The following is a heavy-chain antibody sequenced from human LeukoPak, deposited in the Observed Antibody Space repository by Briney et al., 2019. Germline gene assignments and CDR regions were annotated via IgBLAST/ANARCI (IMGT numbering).Heavy chain of an antibody. CDR1: GGSFGGYY. V-gene: IGHV4-34*01. D-gene: IGHD2-2*02. CDR3: ASRIPAAIRFGYFDY. Sequence: SETLSLTCAVYGGSFGGYYWSWIRQPPGKGLEWIGEINHSGSTNYNPSLKSRVTISVDTSKNQFSLKLSSVTAADTAVYYCASRIPAAIRFGYFDYWGQGTLVTVSS. J-gene: IGHJ4*02. CDR2: INHSGST.